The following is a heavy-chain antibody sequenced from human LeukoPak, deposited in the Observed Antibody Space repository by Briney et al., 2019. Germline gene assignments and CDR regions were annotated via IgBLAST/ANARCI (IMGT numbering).Heavy chain of an antibody. V-gene: IGHV3-21*01. J-gene: IGHJ4*02. CDR3: ARGIQCSSTSCYAGSTFDY. D-gene: IGHD2-2*01. CDR1: GFTFSSYA. CDR2: ISSTGSYM. Sequence: GGSLRLSCAASGFTFSSYAMNWVRQAPGKGLEWVSSISSTGSYMSYADSVKGRFTISRDNSKNTLYLQMNSLRAEDTAVYYCARGIQCSSTSCYAGSTFDYWGQGTLVTVSS.